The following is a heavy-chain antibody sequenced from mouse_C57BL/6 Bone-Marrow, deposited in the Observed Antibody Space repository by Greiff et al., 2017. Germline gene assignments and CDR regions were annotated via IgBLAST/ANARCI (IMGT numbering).Heavy chain of an antibody. CDR3: TIYYYGSWFAY. CDR2: IDPENGDT. CDR1: GFNINDDY. V-gene: IGHV14-4*01. Sequence: EVQLQQSGAELVRPGASVKLSCTASGFNINDDYMHWVKQRPEQGLEWIGWIDPENGDTEYASKFQGKATITADTSSNTAYLQLSSLTSEDTAVYYCTIYYYGSWFAYWGQGTLVTVSA. J-gene: IGHJ3*01. D-gene: IGHD1-1*01.